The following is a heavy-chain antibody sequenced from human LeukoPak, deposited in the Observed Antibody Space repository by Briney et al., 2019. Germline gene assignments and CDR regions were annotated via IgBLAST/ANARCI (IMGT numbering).Heavy chain of an antibody. J-gene: IGHJ4*02. CDR3: AKDRSLTTYYFDY. CDR1: GFTFSSYG. D-gene: IGHD3-22*01. Sequence: TGGSLRLSCAASGFTFSSYGMHWVRQAPGKGLEWVAVIWYDGSNKYYADSVKGRFTISRDNSKNTLYLQMNSLRAEDTAVYYCAKDRSLTTYYFDYWGQGTLVTVSS. CDR2: IWYDGSNK. V-gene: IGHV3-30*02.